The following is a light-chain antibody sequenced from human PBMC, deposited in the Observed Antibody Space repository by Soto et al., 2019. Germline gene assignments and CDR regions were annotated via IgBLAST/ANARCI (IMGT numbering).Light chain of an antibody. CDR2: DAS. CDR1: QSVSNK. V-gene: IGKV3-15*01. J-gene: IGKJ1*01. Sequence: EIVMTQSPATLSVSPGERATVSCRASQSVSNKLAWYQQKPGQAPRLLIYDASNRATGIPARFSGSGSGTEFTLSISRLEPEDFAVYYCQQYGSSSWTFGQGTKVDI. CDR3: QQYGSSSWT.